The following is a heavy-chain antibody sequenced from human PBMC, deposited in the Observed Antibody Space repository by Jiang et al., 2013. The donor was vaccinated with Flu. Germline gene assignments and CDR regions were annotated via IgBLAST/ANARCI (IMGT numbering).Heavy chain of an antibody. D-gene: IGHD3-3*01. CDR3: AHPLSDATDPFWDF. V-gene: IGHV1-69*04. Sequence: SGAEVKKPGSSVRVSCTAFGGTFTKFAISWVRQAPGQGLEWLGRIVPRLGITNYAQRFNGRVTFSADKSTNTAYMDLSSLRVDDTAVYYCAHPLSDATDPFWDFWGQGSLITVSS. CDR1: GGTFTKFA. J-gene: IGHJ4*02. CDR2: IVPRLGIT.